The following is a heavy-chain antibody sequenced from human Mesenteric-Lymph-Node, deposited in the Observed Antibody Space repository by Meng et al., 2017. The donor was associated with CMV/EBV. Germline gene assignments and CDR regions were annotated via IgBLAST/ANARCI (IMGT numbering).Heavy chain of an antibody. J-gene: IGHJ4*02. CDR1: GCTFSSYA. CDR2: IYSGGSST. Sequence: GESLKISCAASGCTFSSYAMSWVRQAPGKGLEWVSVIYSGGSSTYYADSVKGRFTISSDNSKNTLYLQMNSLRAEDTAVYYCAKGRIVGAPYPLDYWGQGTLVTVSS. D-gene: IGHD1-26*01. CDR3: AKGRIVGAPYPLDY. V-gene: IGHV3-23*03.